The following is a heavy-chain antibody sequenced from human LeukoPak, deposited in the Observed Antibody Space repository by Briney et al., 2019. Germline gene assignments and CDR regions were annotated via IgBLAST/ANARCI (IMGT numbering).Heavy chain of an antibody. CDR3: ITEYYGSAMY. Sequence: PGGSLRLSCAASGFTFSTAWMSWVRQAPGKGLEWVGRIKSKNVGGTTEFTAPVKGRFTISRDDSKNTVCLQMNSLRTEDTAVYYCITEYYGSAMYWGQGALVTVSS. CDR2: IKSKNVGGTT. CDR1: GFTFSTAW. V-gene: IGHV3-15*01. D-gene: IGHD3-10*01. J-gene: IGHJ4*02.